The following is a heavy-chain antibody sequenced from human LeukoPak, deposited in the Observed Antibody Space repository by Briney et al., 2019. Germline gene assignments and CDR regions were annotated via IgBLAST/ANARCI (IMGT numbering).Heavy chain of an antibody. CDR1: GGPISSYY. V-gene: IGHV4-59*01. CDR3: ARSDIAARFSTFNF. Sequence: PETLSLTCTVSGGPISSYYWNWIRQPPGKGLEWLGYIYYGGTTNYSPSLKSQVSMSVDTSKNQFSLKMTSVTAADTAVYYCARSDIAARFSTFNFWGQGTMVTVSS. D-gene: IGHD6-6*01. CDR2: IYYGGTT. J-gene: IGHJ3*01.